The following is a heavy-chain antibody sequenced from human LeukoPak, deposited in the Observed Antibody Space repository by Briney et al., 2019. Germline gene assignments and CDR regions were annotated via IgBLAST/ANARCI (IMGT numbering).Heavy chain of an antibody. CDR2: ISAYNGNT. D-gene: IGHD1-26*01. V-gene: IGHV1-18*01. CDR3: ARSKPTSYYYYYMDV. J-gene: IGHJ6*03. Sequence: GASVKVSCKASGYTFTSYGISWVRQAPGQGLEWMGWISAYNGNTNYAQKLQGRVTMTTDTSTSTAYMELRSLRSDDTAVYYCARSKPTSYYYYYMDVWGKGTTVTVSS. CDR1: GYTFTSYG.